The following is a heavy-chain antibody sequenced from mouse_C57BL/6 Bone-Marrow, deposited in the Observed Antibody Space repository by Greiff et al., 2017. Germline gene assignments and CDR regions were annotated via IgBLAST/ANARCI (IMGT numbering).Heavy chain of an antibody. CDR3: TKRYDYEDYAMDY. CDR2: IAPETGGT. Sequence: QVQLMESGAELVRPGASVTLSCKASGYTFTDYEMHWVKQTPVHGLEWIGAIAPETGGTAYNQKFKGKAILTADKSSSTAYMKLRSLTSKDSAVYYCTKRYDYEDYAMDYWGQGTSVTVSS. J-gene: IGHJ4*01. D-gene: IGHD2-4*01. V-gene: IGHV1-15*01. CDR1: GYTFTDYE.